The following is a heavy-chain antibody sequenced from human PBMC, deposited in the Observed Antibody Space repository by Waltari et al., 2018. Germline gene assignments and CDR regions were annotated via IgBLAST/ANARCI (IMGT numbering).Heavy chain of an antibody. CDR1: GYRFTSSW. J-gene: IGHJ3*02. D-gene: IGHD5-18*01. CDR2: IYPGDSDT. Sequence: EVQLVQSGAEVKKPGESLKISCTGSGYRFTSSWNGWVRQMPGKGLEWMGIIYPGDSDTRYSPSFQGQVTISADKSISTAYLQWSSLKASDTAMYYCARHTHDNSYGPLGDAFDIWGQGTMVTVSS. V-gene: IGHV5-51*01. CDR3: ARHTHDNSYGPLGDAFDI.